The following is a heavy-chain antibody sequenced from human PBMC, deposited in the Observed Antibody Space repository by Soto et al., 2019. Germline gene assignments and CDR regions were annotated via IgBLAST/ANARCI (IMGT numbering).Heavy chain of an antibody. CDR3: AREQYYYDSSGYPRWTDYYYGMDV. CDR1: GFTFSSYG. Sequence: GGSLRLSCAASGFTFSSYGMHWVRQAPGKGLEWVAVIWYDGSNKYYADSVKGRFTISRDNSKNTLYLQMNSLRAEDTAVYYCAREQYYYDSSGYPRWTDYYYGMDVWGQGTTVTVSS. V-gene: IGHV3-33*01. J-gene: IGHJ6*02. CDR2: IWYDGSNK. D-gene: IGHD3-22*01.